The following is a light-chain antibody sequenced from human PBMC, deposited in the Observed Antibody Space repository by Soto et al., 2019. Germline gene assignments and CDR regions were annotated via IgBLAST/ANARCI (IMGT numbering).Light chain of an antibody. CDR2: KAS. Sequence: IQLTQSPSSLSASVGDRVTITCRASQSISSWLAWYQQKPGKARKLLIYKASSLESGVPSRFSGSGSGTEFTLTISSLQPDDFATYYCQQYNSYSTFGQGTKVDIK. CDR1: QSISSW. CDR3: QQYNSYST. J-gene: IGKJ1*01. V-gene: IGKV1-5*03.